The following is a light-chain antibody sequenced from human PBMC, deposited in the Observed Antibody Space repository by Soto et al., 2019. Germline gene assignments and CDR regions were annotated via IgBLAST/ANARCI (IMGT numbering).Light chain of an antibody. CDR1: QTISSW. Sequence: DIEMTQSPATLSGSVGDRVTISCRASQTISSWLAWYQQKPGKAPRLLIYEASSLASGVPSRFSGSGSGTEFTLTISSLEPDDFAAYYCQQYGCYPQAFGQGTKVDIK. V-gene: IGKV1-5*03. J-gene: IGKJ1*01. CDR3: QQYGCYPQA. CDR2: EAS.